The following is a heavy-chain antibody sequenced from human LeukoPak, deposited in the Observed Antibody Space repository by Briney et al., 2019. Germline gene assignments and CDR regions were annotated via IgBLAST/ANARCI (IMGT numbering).Heavy chain of an antibody. Sequence: ASVKVSCKASGGTFSSYAISWVRQAPGQGLEWMGGIIPIFGTANYAQKFQGRVTITADESTSTAYMELSSLRSEDTAVYYWARGCSSGWYDNWFDPWGQGTLVTVSS. J-gene: IGHJ5*02. CDR1: GGTFSSYA. D-gene: IGHD6-19*01. CDR2: IIPIFGTA. V-gene: IGHV1-69*13. CDR3: ARGCSSGWYDNWFDP.